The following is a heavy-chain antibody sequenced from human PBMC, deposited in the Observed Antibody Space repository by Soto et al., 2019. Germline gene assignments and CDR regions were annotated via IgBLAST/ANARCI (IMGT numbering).Heavy chain of an antibody. CDR3: ARDPYTIFGVAQPYFDY. V-gene: IGHV3-66*01. CDR2: IYSGGST. CDR1: GFTVSSNY. D-gene: IGHD3-3*01. Sequence: EVQLVESGGGLVQPGGSLRLSCAASGFTVSSNYMSWVRQAPGKGLEWVSVIYSGGSTYYADSVKGRFTISRDNSKNTLYLQMNSLRAEDTAVYYCARDPYTIFGVAQPYFDYWGQGPLVTVSS. J-gene: IGHJ4*02.